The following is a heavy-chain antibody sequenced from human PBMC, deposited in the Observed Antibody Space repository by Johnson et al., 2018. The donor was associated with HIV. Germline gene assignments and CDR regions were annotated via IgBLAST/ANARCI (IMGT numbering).Heavy chain of an antibody. CDR3: ATDRGGSYDAFHI. CDR2: ISYDGSNI. D-gene: IGHD1-26*01. J-gene: IGHJ3*02. Sequence: QVQLVESGGGVVQPGRSLRLSCAASGFTFSSYAMHWVRRAPGKGLEWVAIISYDGSNIYYADSVKGRFTISRDNSKNTLYLQMNSLRAEDTAVYCCATDRGGSYDAFHIWGQGTMVTVSS. V-gene: IGHV3-30*04. CDR1: GFTFSSYA.